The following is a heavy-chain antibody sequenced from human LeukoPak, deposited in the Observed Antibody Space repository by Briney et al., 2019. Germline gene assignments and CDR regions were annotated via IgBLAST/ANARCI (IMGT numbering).Heavy chain of an antibody. CDR2: INSDGSEG. J-gene: IGHJ4*02. Sequence: GGSLRLSCAVSGFTFSGFWMSWSRQAPGKGLEWVASINSDGSEGYYADVVKGRFTISRDNAKNSLYLQINSLRAEDTAVYYCAYNRNFALDNWGQGTLVTVSS. D-gene: IGHD1-14*01. V-gene: IGHV3-7*03. CDR1: GFTFSGFW. CDR3: AYNRNFALDN.